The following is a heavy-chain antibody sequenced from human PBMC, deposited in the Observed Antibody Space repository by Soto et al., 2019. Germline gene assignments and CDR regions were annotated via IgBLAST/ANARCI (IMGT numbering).Heavy chain of an antibody. Sequence: SETLSLTCTVSGGSISSYYWSWIRQPPGKGLEWIGYFYYSGSTNYNPSLKSRVPISVDTSKNQFSLKLSSVTAADTAVYYCARSSSFIAAAGHFDYWGQGTLVTVSS. D-gene: IGHD6-13*01. J-gene: IGHJ4*02. CDR3: ARSSSFIAAAGHFDY. CDR1: GGSISSYY. CDR2: FYYSGST. V-gene: IGHV4-59*01.